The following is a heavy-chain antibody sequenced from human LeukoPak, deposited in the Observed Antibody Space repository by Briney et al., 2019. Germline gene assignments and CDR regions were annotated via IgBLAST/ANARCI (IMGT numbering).Heavy chain of an antibody. J-gene: IGHJ6*03. CDR3: ASKGWFGEYYYMDV. CDR2: MNPNSGNT. CDR1: GYTFTSYD. V-gene: IGHV1-8*01. Sequence: ASVKVSCKASGYTFTSYDINWVRQATGQGLEWMGWMNPNSGNTGYAQKFQGRVTITADESTSTAYMELSSLRSEDTAVYYCASKGWFGEYYYMDVWGKGTTVTVSS. D-gene: IGHD3-10*01.